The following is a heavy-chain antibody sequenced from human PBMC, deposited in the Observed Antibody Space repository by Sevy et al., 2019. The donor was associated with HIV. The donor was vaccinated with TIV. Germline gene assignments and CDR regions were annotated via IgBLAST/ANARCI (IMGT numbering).Heavy chain of an antibody. CDR3: ARDGVSSGWYRGYYFDY. J-gene: IGHJ4*02. D-gene: IGHD6-19*01. CDR1: GFTFSSYA. Sequence: GGSLRLSCAASGFTFSSYAMHWVRQAPGKGLEWVSFISYDGSDKYFADSVKGRFTISRDNSKNTLYLKMNSLRAEDTAVYYCARDGVSSGWYRGYYFDYWGQGTLVTVSS. CDR2: ISYDGSDK. V-gene: IGHV3-30*04.